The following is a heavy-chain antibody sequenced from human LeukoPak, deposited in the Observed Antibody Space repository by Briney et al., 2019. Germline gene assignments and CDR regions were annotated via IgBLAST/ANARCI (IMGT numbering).Heavy chain of an antibody. Sequence: SETLSLTCTVSGGSISSSSYYWGWIRQPPEKGLEWIGSIYYSGSTYYNPSLKSRVTISVDTSKNQFSLKLSSVTAADTAVYYCARDSFVDPGDYWGQGTLVTVSS. V-gene: IGHV4-39*07. CDR2: IYYSGST. D-gene: IGHD5-24*01. CDR3: ARDSFVDPGDY. CDR1: GGSISSSSYY. J-gene: IGHJ4*02.